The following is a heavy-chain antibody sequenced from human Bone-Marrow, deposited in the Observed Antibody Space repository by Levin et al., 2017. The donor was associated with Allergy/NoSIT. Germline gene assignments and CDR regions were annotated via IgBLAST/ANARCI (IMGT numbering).Heavy chain of an antibody. CDR1: GYTFTSYG. J-gene: IGHJ6*02. CDR3: ARGYDRENYYYSGLDV. CDR2: MSPQNGYT. Sequence: ASVKVSCKASGYTFTSYGIGWVRQAPGQGLEWMGWMSPQNGYTVYAQKFQDRVTMTRDASKTTAYMELSSLTSDDTAVYYCARGYDRENYYYSGLDVWGQGTSVTVSS. V-gene: IGHV1-8*01. D-gene: IGHD5-12*01.